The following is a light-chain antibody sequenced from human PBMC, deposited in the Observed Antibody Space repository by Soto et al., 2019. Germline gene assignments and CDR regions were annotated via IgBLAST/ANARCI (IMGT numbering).Light chain of an antibody. CDR2: KAS. CDR1: QSISSY. V-gene: IGKV1-5*03. CDR3: QHYNSYSEA. Sequence: DIQMTQSPSSLSASVGDRVAITCRASQSISSYLNWYQQKPGKAPKLLIYKASTVKSGVPSRFSGSGSGTEFTLTISSLQPDDFATYYCQHYNSYSEAFGQGTKVDIK. J-gene: IGKJ1*01.